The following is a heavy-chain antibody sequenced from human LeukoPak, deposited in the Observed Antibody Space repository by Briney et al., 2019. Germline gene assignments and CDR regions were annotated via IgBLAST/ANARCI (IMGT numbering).Heavy chain of an antibody. V-gene: IGHV1-2*02. CDR1: GYTFTGYY. J-gene: IGHJ3*02. Sequence: ASVKVSCKASGYTFTGYYMHWVRQAPGQGLEWMGWINPNSGGTNYAQKFQGRVTMTRDTSISTAYMELSRLRSDDTAVYYCARDAASSGWYGGYAFDIWGQGTMVTVSS. D-gene: IGHD6-19*01. CDR3: ARDAASSGWYGGYAFDI. CDR2: INPNSGGT.